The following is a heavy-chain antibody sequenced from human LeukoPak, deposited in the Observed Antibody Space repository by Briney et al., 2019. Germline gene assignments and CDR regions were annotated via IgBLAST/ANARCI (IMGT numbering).Heavy chain of an antibody. CDR1: GGCISSYY. D-gene: IGHD1-14*01. Sequence: PSGTLSLTCTVSGGCISSYYWSWIRQPPGKALEWIGYIYYSGSTNYNPSLTSRVTISVDTSKNQFSLKLRSVTAADTAVYYCARVSHTETFDYWGQGTLVTVSS. CDR2: IYYSGST. J-gene: IGHJ4*02. CDR3: ARVSHTETFDY. V-gene: IGHV4-59*01.